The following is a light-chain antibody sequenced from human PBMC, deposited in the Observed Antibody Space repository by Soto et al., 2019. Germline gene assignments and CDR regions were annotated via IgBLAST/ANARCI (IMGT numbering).Light chain of an antibody. CDR2: NVN. CDR3: CSYTSSATWV. J-gene: IGLJ3*02. V-gene: IGLV2-11*01. Sequence: QSALIQPPSVSGSPEQSVTISCTGTSSDVGSYDYVSWYQHHPGTVPKPMIYNVNTRPSGVPDRFSGSKSGNTASMTISGLQAEDEANYLCCSYTSSATWVFGGGTKLTVL. CDR1: SSDVGSYDY.